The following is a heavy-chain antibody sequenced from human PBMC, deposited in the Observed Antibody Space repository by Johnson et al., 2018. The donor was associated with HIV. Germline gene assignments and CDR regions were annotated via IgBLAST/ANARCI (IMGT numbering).Heavy chain of an antibody. Sequence: QVQLVESGGGVVQPGRSLRLSCAASGFTFSSYTMHWVRQAPGKGLEWVAVISFDGANTYYADSVKGRFTISRDNSKNTLYLQMNSLRAEDTAVYYCARSYSSLDAFDIWGQGTMVTVSS. CDR1: GFTFSSYT. D-gene: IGHD6-13*01. CDR2: ISFDGANT. V-gene: IGHV3-30*04. CDR3: ARSYSSLDAFDI. J-gene: IGHJ3*02.